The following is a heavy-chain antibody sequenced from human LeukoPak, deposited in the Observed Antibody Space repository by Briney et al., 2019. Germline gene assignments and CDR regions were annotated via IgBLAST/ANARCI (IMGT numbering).Heavy chain of an antibody. CDR3: ARGHGGNTYYDFWSGYYERTYFDY. D-gene: IGHD3-3*01. J-gene: IGHJ4*02. Sequence: GGSLRLSCAASGFTFSSYAMHWVRQAPGKGLEWVAVISYDGSNKYYADSVKGRFTISRDNAMNTLYLQMNSLRAEDTAVYYCARGHGGNTYYDFWSGYYERTYFDYWGQGTLVTVSS. V-gene: IGHV3-30-3*01. CDR2: ISYDGSNK. CDR1: GFTFSSYA.